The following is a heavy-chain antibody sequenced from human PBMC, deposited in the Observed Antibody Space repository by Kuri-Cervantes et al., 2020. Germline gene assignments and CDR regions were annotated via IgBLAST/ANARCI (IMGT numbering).Heavy chain of an antibody. CDR2: IYYSGST. CDR1: GGSISSGGYS. CDR3: ARQDDILTGYYNFYYYYGMDV. V-gene: IGHV4-30-2*03. Sequence: SETLSLTCAVSGGSISSGGYSRSWIRQPPGKGLEWIGYIYYSGSTYYNPSLKSRVTISVDTSKNQFSLKLSSVTAADTAVYYCARQDDILTGYYNFYYYYGMDVWGQGTTVTVSS. D-gene: IGHD3-9*01. J-gene: IGHJ6*02.